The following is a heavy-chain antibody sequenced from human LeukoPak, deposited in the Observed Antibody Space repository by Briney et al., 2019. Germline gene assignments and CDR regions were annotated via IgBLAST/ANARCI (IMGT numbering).Heavy chain of an antibody. J-gene: IGHJ5*02. V-gene: IGHV4-39*01. CDR3: ARLQRGSYAIDP. D-gene: IGHD1-26*01. CDR1: GGSISSSSYY. CDR2: IYYSGST. Sequence: EASETLSLTCTVSGGSISSSSYYWGWIRQPPGKGVEWIGSIYYSGSTYYNPSLKSRVTISVDTSKNQFSLKLSSVTAADTAVYYCARLQRGSYAIDPWGQGTLVTVSS.